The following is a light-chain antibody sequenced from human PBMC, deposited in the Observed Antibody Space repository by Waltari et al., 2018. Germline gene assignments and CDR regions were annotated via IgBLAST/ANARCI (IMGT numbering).Light chain of an antibody. CDR3: GTWDSSLSGAV. CDR2: EDS. Sequence: QSVLTQPPSVSAAPGQRVTTSCPGGHSNIGNTNVSWYPQFPGPAPKLLIYEDSERPSGVPGRFSGSKSGTSATLDITGLQAGDEADYYCGTWDSSLSGAVFGGGTHLTVL. V-gene: IGLV1-51*02. J-gene: IGLJ7*01. CDR1: HSNIGNTN.